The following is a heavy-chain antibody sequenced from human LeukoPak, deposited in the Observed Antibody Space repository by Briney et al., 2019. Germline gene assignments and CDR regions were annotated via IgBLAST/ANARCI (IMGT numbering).Heavy chain of an antibody. V-gene: IGHV4-39*01. CDR1: GGSISSSSYY. CDR3: ARRYSYSSLPDY. CDR2: IYYSGST. J-gene: IGHJ4*02. Sequence: SETLSLTCTVSGGSISSSSYYCGWIRQPPGKGLEWIGSIYYSGSTYYNPSLKSRVTISVDTSKNQFSLKVSSVTAADTAVYYCARRYSYSSLPDYWGQGTLVTVSS. D-gene: IGHD6-19*01.